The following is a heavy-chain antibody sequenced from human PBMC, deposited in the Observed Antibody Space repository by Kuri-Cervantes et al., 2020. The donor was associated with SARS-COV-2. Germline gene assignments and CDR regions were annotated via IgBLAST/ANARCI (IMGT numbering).Heavy chain of an antibody. CDR2: INPNNGGT. D-gene: IGHD2-2*01. CDR1: GYTFTVYY. V-gene: IGHV1-2*02. J-gene: IGHJ3*01. CDR3: ARVYSTYCHTTNCEPSVDAFDF. Sequence: ASVKVSCKASGYTFTVYYIHWVRQAPGQGLEWMGWINPNNGGTNYAQKFQGRLTMTRDTSISTAYMELSRLTSDDTAVYYCARVYSTYCHTTNCEPSVDAFDFWGQGSVVTVSS.